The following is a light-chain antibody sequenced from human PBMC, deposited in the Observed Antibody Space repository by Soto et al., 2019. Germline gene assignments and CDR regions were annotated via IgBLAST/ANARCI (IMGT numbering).Light chain of an antibody. CDR1: SGYSKYK. Sequence: QLVLTQPPSASASLGASVTLTCTLSSGYSKYKVDWYQQRPGKGPRFVMRVGTGGIVGSKGDGIPDRFSVLGSGLNRYLTIKNIQEEDESDYHCGADHGSGSNFVVVFGGGTKLTVL. CDR2: VGTGGIVG. CDR3: GADHGSGSNFVVV. V-gene: IGLV9-49*01. J-gene: IGLJ2*01.